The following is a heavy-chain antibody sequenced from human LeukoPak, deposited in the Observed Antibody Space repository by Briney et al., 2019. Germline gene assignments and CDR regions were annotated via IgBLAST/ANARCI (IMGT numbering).Heavy chain of an antibody. Sequence: GGSLRPSCAASGFTFSSYWMHWVRQAPGKGLVWVSRINSDGTSTSYADSVKGRFTISRDNAKNTLYLQMNSLRAEDTAVYYCARDLSYGDYGDLGYWGQGTLLTVST. V-gene: IGHV3-74*01. CDR2: INSDGTST. J-gene: IGHJ4*02. D-gene: IGHD4-17*01. CDR3: ARDLSYGDYGDLGY. CDR1: GFTFSSYW.